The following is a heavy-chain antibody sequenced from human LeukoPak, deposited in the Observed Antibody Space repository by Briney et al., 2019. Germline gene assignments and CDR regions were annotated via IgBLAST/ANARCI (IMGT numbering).Heavy chain of an antibody. CDR3: AKLFGSGSYSGTFDI. CDR1: GFTFSSYG. D-gene: IGHD3-10*01. Sequence: GGSLRLSCEASGFTFSSYGMHWVRQAPGKGLEWVAVISYDGSNKYYADSVKGRFTISRDNSKNTLYLQMNSLRAEDTAVYYCAKLFGSGSYSGTFDIWGQGTMVTVSS. CDR2: ISYDGSNK. J-gene: IGHJ3*02. V-gene: IGHV3-30*18.